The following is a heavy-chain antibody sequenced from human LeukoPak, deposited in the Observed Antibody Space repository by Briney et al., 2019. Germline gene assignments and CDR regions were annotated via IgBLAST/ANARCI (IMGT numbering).Heavy chain of an antibody. Sequence: GASVKVSCKASGGTFSSYAISWVRQAPGRGLEWMEWIIPIFCTANYAQKLQGRVTLTADEPSSTAYTDLSSLRSEDTAGSFRARNCSVAKDAFYVWGQGTMVTVSS. CDR1: GGTFSSYA. CDR2: IIPIFCTA. D-gene: IGHD6-19*01. J-gene: IGHJ3*01. CDR3: ARNCSVAKDAFYV. V-gene: IGHV1-69*13.